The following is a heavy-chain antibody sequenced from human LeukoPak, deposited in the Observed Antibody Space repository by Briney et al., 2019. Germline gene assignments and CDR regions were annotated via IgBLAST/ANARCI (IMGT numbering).Heavy chain of an antibody. CDR1: GYTFTSYD. D-gene: IGHD3-22*01. CDR3: ARCVRYYYDSSGCNPFDH. J-gene: IGHJ4*02. V-gene: IGHV1-8*01. CDR2: MNPNSGNT. Sequence: GASVKVSCKASGYTFTSYDINWVRQATGQGLEWMGWMNPNSGNTGYAQKFQGRVTMTRNTSISTAYMELSSLRSEDTAVYYCARCVRYYYDSSGCNPFDHWGQGTLVTVSS.